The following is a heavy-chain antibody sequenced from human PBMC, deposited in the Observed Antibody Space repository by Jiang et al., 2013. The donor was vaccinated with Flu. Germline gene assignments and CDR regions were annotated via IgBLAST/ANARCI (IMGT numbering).Heavy chain of an antibody. CDR2: INHSGST. V-gene: IGHV4-34*01. D-gene: IGHD4-17*01. Sequence: ETLSLTCTVSGGSIRYNYWSWIRQPPGKGLEWIGEINHSGSTNYNPSLKSRITVSVDTSKNQFSLKLSSVTAADTAVYYCARGWEGYGDYDYWGQGTLVTVSS. CDR3: ARGWEGYGDYDY. CDR1: GGSIRYNY. J-gene: IGHJ4*02.